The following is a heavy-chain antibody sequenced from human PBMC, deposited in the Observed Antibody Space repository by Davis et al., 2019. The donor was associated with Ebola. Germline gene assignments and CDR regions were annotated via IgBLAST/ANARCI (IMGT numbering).Heavy chain of an antibody. CDR2: IYYSGST. D-gene: IGHD3-3*01. V-gene: IGHV4-39*01. J-gene: IGHJ5*02. CDR3: ARGSHLEWFIAA. Sequence: SETLSLTCTVSGGSISSSSYYWGWIRQPPGKGLEWIGSIYYSGSTYYNPSLKSRVTISVDTSKNQFSLKLSSVTAADTAVYYCARGSHLEWFIAAWGQGTLVTVSS. CDR1: GGSISSSSYY.